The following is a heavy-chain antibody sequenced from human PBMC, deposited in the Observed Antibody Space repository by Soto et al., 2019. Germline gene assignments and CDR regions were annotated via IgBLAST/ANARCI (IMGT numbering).Heavy chain of an antibody. CDR2: IQYNGYS. D-gene: IGHD3-10*01. CDR1: GGSITNYY. J-gene: IGHJ6*02. V-gene: IGHV4-59*08. CDR3: ARHGFGPLHGLVDV. Sequence: QVQLQESGPGLVKPSETLSLTCTVSGGSITNYYCSWFRQPPGKGLEWIGYIQYNGYSAYNLSLKXXVXLSMDTSKTQSSLMVESVTATDTAVYYCARHGFGPLHGLVDVWGQGTTVIVSS.